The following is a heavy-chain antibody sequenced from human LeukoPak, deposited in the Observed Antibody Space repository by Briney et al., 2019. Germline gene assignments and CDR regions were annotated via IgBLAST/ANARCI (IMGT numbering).Heavy chain of an antibody. CDR3: ARGNVLLWFGELQPNDY. CDR1: GYTFINYG. V-gene: IGHV1-2*02. D-gene: IGHD3-10*01. J-gene: IGHJ4*02. CDR2: INPNSGGT. Sequence: ASVKVSCKASGYTFINYGITWVRQAPGQGLEWMGWINPNSGGTNYAQKFQGRVTMTRDTSISTAYMELSRLRSDDTAVYYCARGNVLLWFGELQPNDYWGQGTLVTVSS.